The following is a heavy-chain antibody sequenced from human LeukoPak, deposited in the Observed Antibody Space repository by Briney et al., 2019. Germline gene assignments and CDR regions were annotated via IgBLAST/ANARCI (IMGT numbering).Heavy chain of an antibody. Sequence: ASVKVSCKASGYTFTSYGISWVRQAPGQGLKWMGWISGYNGNTNYAQKLQGRVTLTTDTSTSTAYMELGSLRSDDTAVYYCARPAVAGTKVDAFDIWGQGTMVTVSS. D-gene: IGHD6-19*01. J-gene: IGHJ3*02. CDR2: ISGYNGNT. V-gene: IGHV1-18*01. CDR1: GYTFTSYG. CDR3: ARPAVAGTKVDAFDI.